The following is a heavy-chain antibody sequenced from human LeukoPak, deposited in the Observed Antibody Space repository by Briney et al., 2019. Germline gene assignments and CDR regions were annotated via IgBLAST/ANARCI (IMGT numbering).Heavy chain of an antibody. J-gene: IGHJ4*02. CDR2: ISGSGGSI. Sequence: GGSLRLSCAASGFTFSSYAMSWVRQAPGKGLEWVSAISGSGGSIYYADSVKGRFTISRDNSKNTLYLQMNSLRAEDTAVYYCAKDAMVRGIYGDCFDYWGQGTLVTVSS. CDR1: GFTFSSYA. D-gene: IGHD3-10*01. V-gene: IGHV3-23*01. CDR3: AKDAMVRGIYGDCFDY.